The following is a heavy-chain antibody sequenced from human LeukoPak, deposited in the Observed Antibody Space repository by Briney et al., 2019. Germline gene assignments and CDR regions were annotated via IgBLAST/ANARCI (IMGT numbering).Heavy chain of an antibody. V-gene: IGHV3-66*02. Sequence: GGSLRLSCAASGFTFSSYAMSWVRQAPGKGLEWVSVIYSGGSTYYADSVKGRFTISRDNSKNTLYLQMNSLRAEDTAVYYCATGGGWYFDYWGQGALITASS. CDR2: IYSGGST. CDR3: ATGGGWYFDY. CDR1: GFTFSSYA. D-gene: IGHD6-19*01. J-gene: IGHJ4*02.